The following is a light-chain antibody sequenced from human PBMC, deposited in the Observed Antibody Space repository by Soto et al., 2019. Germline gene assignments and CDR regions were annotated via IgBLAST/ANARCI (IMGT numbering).Light chain of an antibody. Sequence: DIQMTQSPSALSASVGDRVTISCRASQSISKYLNWYQQKPGTAPRLLIYGASSVKTGVPPRFSGSGSGRDFTLTISNLRPEDSATYFCQQSSDSPPWTFGHGTKVEIK. V-gene: IGKV1-39*01. CDR2: GAS. J-gene: IGKJ1*01. CDR1: QSISKY. CDR3: QQSSDSPPWT.